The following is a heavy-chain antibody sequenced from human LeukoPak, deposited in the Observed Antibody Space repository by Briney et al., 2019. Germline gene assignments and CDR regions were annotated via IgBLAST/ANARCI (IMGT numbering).Heavy chain of an antibody. CDR2: ISWNSGSI. CDR3: AKGLRFGVVTPFDY. V-gene: IGHV3-9*03. CDR1: GFTFDDYA. J-gene: IGHJ4*02. D-gene: IGHD3-3*01. Sequence: GGSLRLSCAASGFTFDDYAMHWVRQAPGKGLEWVSGISWNSGSIGYADSVKGRFTISRDNAKNSLYLQMNSLRAEDMALYYCAKGLRFGVVTPFDYWGQGTLVTVSS.